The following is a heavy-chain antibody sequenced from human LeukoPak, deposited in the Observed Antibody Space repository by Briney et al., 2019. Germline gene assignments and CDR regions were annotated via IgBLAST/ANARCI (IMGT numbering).Heavy chain of an antibody. CDR3: ARGIIAFDH. V-gene: IGHV3-23*01. Sequence: GGSLRLSCAASGFTFSSYAMSWVRQAPGKGLEWVSGISYSGVDAYYADSVKGRFTISRDNSKDTLYLQMNSLRAEDTAIYYCARGIIAFDHWGQGTQVTVSS. J-gene: IGHJ4*02. CDR2: ISYSGVDA. CDR1: GFTFSSYA. D-gene: IGHD2/OR15-2a*01.